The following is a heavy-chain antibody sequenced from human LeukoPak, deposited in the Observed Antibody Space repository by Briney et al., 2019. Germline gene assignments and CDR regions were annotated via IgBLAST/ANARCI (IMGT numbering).Heavy chain of an antibody. CDR2: IYPHDSDT. Sequence: KRGESLKISCKASGYSFTSYWIGWVRQMPGKGLEWMGIIYPHDSDTRYSPSFQGQVTISADKSITTAYLQWSSLKASDTAMYYCARGSSGWYGYFQHWGQGTLVTVSS. CDR3: ARGSSGWYGYFQH. D-gene: IGHD6-19*01. V-gene: IGHV5-51*01. J-gene: IGHJ1*01. CDR1: GYSFTSYW.